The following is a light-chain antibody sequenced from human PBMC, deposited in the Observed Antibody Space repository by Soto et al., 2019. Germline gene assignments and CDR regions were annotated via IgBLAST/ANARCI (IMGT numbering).Light chain of an antibody. CDR1: QSVWSW. CDR2: EAS. V-gene: IGKV1-5*03. CDR3: QQYASLTGT. J-gene: IGKJ1*01. Sequence: DIQMTQSPSTLSASVGDRVTMPCRASQSVWSWVAWYHQKPGKAPKLLIYEASTRATGVPSRFSGSGSRTDFTLTISSLQPEDFAAYYCQQYASLTGTFGQGTKVDIK.